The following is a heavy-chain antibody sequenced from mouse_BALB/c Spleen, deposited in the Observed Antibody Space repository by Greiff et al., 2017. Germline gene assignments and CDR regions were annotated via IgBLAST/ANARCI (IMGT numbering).Heavy chain of an antibody. V-gene: IGHV1-69*02. J-gene: IGHJ4*01. CDR1: GYTFTSYW. Sequence: VQLQQPGAELVKPGAPVKLSCKASGYTFTSYWMNWVKQRPGRGLEWIGRIDPSDSETHYNQKFKDKATLTVDKSSSTAYIQLSSLTSEDSAVYYCARGGSPYAMDYWGQGTSVTVSS. CDR2: IDPSDSET. CDR3: ARGGSPYAMDY.